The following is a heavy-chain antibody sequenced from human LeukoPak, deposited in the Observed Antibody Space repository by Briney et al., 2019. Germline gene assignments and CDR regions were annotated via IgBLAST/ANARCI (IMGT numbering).Heavy chain of an antibody. J-gene: IGHJ6*02. V-gene: IGHV3-23*01. D-gene: IGHD3-22*01. CDR3: AGYYYDSSGYYYYYYGMDV. Sequence: GGSLRLSCAASGFTFSSYAMSWVRQAPGKGLEWVSAISGSGGNTYYADSVKGRFTISRDNSKNTLYLQMNSLRAEDTAVYYCAGYYYDSSGYYYYYYGMDVWGQGTTVTVSS. CDR2: ISGSGGNT. CDR1: GFTFSSYA.